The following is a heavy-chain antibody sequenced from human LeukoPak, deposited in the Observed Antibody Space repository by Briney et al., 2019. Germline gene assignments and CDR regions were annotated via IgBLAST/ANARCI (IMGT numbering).Heavy chain of an antibody. J-gene: IGHJ4*02. V-gene: IGHV3-64*01. CDR3: AKGPTYDSLPYYFDY. CDR2: ISSNGGTT. D-gene: IGHD3-22*01. CDR1: GFTFSSYA. Sequence: GGSLRLSCAASGFTFSSYAMHCVRQAPGKGLEYVSAISSNGGTTYYANSVKGRFTISRDNSKNTLYLQMSSLRAEDTAIYYCAKGPTYDSLPYYFDYWGQGTLVTVSS.